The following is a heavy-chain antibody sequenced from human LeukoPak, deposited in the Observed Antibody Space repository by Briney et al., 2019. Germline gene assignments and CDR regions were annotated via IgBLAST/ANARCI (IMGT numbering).Heavy chain of an antibody. CDR2: INSDASDT. Sequence: QPGGSLRLSCAASGLTFSRHWMHWVRQAPGKGLVWISRINSDASDTNYADFVKGRFTISRDNAKNTVYLQINSLRDEDTAVYYCARICSSTDCLIPDWGQGTLVTVSS. J-gene: IGHJ4*02. CDR1: GLTFSRHW. D-gene: IGHD2-2*01. V-gene: IGHV3-74*01. CDR3: ARICSSTDCLIPD.